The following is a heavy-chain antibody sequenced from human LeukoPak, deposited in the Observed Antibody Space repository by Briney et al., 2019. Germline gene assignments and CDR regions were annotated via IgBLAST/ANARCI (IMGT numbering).Heavy chain of an antibody. CDR3: AYSGSYGHLGY. V-gene: IGHV4-30-4*01. CDR2: IYYSGST. J-gene: IGHJ4*02. D-gene: IGHD1-26*01. CDR1: GGSISSGDYY. Sequence: SETLSLTCTVSGGSISSGDYYWSWIRQPPGKGLEWIGYIYYSGSTYYNPSLKSRVTISVDTSKNQFSLRLSSVTAADTALYYCAYSGSYGHLGYWGQGIPVTVSS.